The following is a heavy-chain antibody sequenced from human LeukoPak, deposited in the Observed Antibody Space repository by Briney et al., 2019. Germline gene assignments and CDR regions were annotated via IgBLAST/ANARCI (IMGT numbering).Heavy chain of an antibody. CDR1: GFSFSYSG. CDR3: AKGGSDTSKYYFDY. V-gene: IGHV3-30*18. J-gene: IGHJ4*02. Sequence: GRSLRLSCAASGFSFSYSGMHWVRQAPGKGLEWVASVWFGESVQSYSDSVKGRFTISRDNSKNTVWLEMNSLRVEDTAVYYCAKGGSDTSKYYFDYWGQGTLVTVSS. CDR2: VWFGESVQ. D-gene: IGHD3-10*01.